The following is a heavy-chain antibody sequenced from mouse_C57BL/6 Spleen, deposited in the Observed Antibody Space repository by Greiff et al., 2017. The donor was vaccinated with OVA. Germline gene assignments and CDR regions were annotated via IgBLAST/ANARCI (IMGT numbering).Heavy chain of an antibody. D-gene: IGHD1-3*01. CDR3: ARELFNLDFDY. CDR2: IYPGDGDT. V-gene: IGHV1-82*01. Sequence: QVQLQQSGPELVKPGASVKISCKASGYAFSSSWMNWVKQRPGKGLEWIGRIYPGDGDTNYNGKFKGKATLTADKSSSTAYMQLSSLTSEDSAVYFCARELFNLDFDYWGQGTTLTVSS. CDR1: GYAFSSSW. J-gene: IGHJ2*01.